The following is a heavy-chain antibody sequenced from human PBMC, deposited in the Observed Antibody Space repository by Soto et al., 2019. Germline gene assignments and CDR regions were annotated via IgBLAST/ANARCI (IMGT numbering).Heavy chain of an antibody. CDR2: IRSKANNYAT. J-gene: IGHJ4*02. CDR1: GFTFSGSV. CDR3: TSGSGFAY. Sequence: EMQLAESGGGSVQPGGSLKLSCAASGFTFSGSVVYWVRQASGKGLEWVGRIRSKANNYATDYTASVKGRFAISRDDAQNTAHLQMNSLKIEDTAVYYCTSGSGFAYWGQGTLVTVSS. V-gene: IGHV3-73*02. D-gene: IGHD3-3*01.